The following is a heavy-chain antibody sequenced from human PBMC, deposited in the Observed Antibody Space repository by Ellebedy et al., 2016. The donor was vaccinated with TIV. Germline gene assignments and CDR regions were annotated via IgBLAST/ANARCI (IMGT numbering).Heavy chain of an antibody. D-gene: IGHD4-17*01. CDR1: GGSISSYY. CDR2: IYYSGST. CDR3: ARVEMTTVTFDY. J-gene: IGHJ4*02. Sequence: MPSETLSLTCTVSGGSISSYYWSWIRQPPGKGLEWIGYIYYSGSTNYDPSLKSRVTISVDTSNNQFSLKLSSVTAADTAVYYCARVEMTTVTFDYWGQGTLVTVSS. V-gene: IGHV4-59*01.